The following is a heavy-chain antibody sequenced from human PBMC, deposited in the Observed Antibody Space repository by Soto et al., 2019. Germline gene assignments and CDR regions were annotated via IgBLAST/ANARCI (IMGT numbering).Heavy chain of an antibody. CDR3: ARDGITMVRGVVYYYYGMDV. V-gene: IGHV3-21*01. J-gene: IGHJ6*02. CDR2: ISSSSSYI. Sequence: GGSLSLSCAASGFTFSSYSMNWVRQAPGKGLEWVSSISSSSSYIYYADSVKGRFTISRDNAKNSLYLQMNSLRAEDTAVYYCARDGITMVRGVVYYYYGMDVWGQGNTVTVAS. D-gene: IGHD3-10*01. CDR1: GFTFSSYS.